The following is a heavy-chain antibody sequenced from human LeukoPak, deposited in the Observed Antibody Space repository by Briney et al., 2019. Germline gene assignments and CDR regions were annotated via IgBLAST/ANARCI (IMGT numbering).Heavy chain of an antibody. CDR1: GFTFSSYS. D-gene: IGHD4-17*01. CDR2: ITSSSNFI. CDR3: ARSGDYAEGFDS. J-gene: IGHJ4*02. V-gene: IGHV3-21*01. Sequence: GGSLRLSCAASGFTFSSYSMNWVRQAPGKGLEWVSCITSSSNFIYYEDSVKGRFSMSRDNAKNSLYLQMNSLRAEDTAVYYCARSGDYAEGFDSWGQGTLVTVSS.